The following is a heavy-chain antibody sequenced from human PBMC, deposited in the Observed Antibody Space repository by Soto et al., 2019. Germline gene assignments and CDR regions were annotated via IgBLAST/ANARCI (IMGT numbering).Heavy chain of an antibody. J-gene: IGHJ5*02. CDR3: ARKDQSGYFNWFGP. D-gene: IGHD3-22*01. V-gene: IGHV5-51*01. CDR2: IFPSDSDT. CDR1: GYRFTSYW. Sequence: PGESLKISCXTSGYRFTSYWIAWVRQMPGKYLEWMGIIFPSDSDTRYSPSFQGQVTISADRSTSTVFLQWASLKASDTAVYFCARKDQSGYFNWFGPWGQGTLVTVSS.